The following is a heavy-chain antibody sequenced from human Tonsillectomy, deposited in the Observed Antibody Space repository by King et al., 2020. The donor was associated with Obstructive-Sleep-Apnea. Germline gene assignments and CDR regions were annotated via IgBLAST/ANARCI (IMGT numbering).Heavy chain of an antibody. CDR2: ISSSRITI. Sequence: VQLVESGGGLVQPGGSLRLSCAASGFTFSGYNMNWVRQAPGKGLEWVSYISSSRITIYYADSLKGRFTISRDNAKNSLYLQMNSLRAEDTAVYYCARDLVPDAFDIWGQGTMVTVSS. CDR3: ARDLVPDAFDI. V-gene: IGHV3-48*04. D-gene: IGHD6-13*01. J-gene: IGHJ3*02. CDR1: GFTFSGYN.